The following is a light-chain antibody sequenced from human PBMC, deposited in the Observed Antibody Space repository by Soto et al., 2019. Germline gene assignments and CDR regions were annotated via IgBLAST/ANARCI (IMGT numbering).Light chain of an antibody. CDR2: GNS. Sequence: QSVLTQPPSVSGAPGQRVTISCTGSSSNIGAGYDVHWYQQLPGTAPKLLIYGNSNRPSGVPDRFSGSKSGTSASLAITGLQAEDEADYYCQSYDSSLSGRGVIFGGGTKLTDL. J-gene: IGLJ2*01. CDR3: QSYDSSLSGRGVI. V-gene: IGLV1-40*01. CDR1: SSNIGAGYD.